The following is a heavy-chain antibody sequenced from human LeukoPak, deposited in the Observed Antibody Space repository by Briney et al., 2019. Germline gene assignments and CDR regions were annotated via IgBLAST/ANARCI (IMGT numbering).Heavy chain of an antibody. Sequence: GSSVKVSCKASGGTFSSYAISWVRQAPGQGLEWMAGIIPIFGTANYAQKFQGRVTITADESTSTAYMELSSLRSEDTAVYYCARESRQGPDYYDSSGYSYWGQGTLVTVSS. CDR1: GGTFSSYA. D-gene: IGHD3-22*01. CDR3: ARESRQGPDYYDSSGYSY. CDR2: IIPIFGTA. J-gene: IGHJ4*02. V-gene: IGHV1-69*01.